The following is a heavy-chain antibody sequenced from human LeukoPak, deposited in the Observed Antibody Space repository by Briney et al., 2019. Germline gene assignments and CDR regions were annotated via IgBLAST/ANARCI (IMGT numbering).Heavy chain of an antibody. Sequence: GGPLRLSCAASGFPLSNSAKSWLRQAPGKGLEWVSAISRSGDRTFYADCVKGRFTIYRDNAKNSLYLQMNSLRDGDTAVYYCASRDYFVYWGQGTLVTVSS. J-gene: IGHJ4*02. V-gene: IGHV3-23*01. CDR2: ISRSGDRT. CDR1: GFPLSNSA. CDR3: ASRDYFVY.